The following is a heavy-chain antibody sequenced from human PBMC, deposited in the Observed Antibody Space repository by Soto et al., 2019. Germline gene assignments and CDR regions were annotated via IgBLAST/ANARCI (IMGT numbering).Heavy chain of an antibody. J-gene: IGHJ4*02. CDR2: ISGSGADT. CDR1: GFIFSNYA. Sequence: EVQLLESGGGLVQPGGSLRLSCAPSGFIFSNYAMSWVRQARGKGLEWVSAISGSGADTYYTESVKGRFTISRDNFKNTLYLQMNSLRAEDTAVYYCAKDTGRGGGSVFYYWGQGTLVTVSS. V-gene: IGHV3-23*01. CDR3: AKDTGRGGGSVFYY. D-gene: IGHD2-15*01.